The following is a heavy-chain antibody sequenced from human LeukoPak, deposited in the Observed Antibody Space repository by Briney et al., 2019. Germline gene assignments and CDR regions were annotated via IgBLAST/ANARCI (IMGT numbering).Heavy chain of an antibody. CDR2: ISPNRGGT. CDR1: ANTFTGYY. J-gene: IGHJ4*02. CDR3: ARWNNDWEFDY. V-gene: IGHV1-2*02. Sequence: ASVKVSCKASANTFTGYYMHWVRQAPGQGLEWMGWISPNRGGTNYAQKFHGRVTMTRDTSISTAYMQLSRLTSDDTAVYYCARWNNDWEFDYWGQGTLVSVSS. D-gene: IGHD1/OR15-1a*01.